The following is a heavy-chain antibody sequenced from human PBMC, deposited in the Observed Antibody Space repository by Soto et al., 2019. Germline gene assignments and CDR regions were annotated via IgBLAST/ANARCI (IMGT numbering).Heavy chain of an antibody. CDR3: AKGGISSGWYALGSDFDY. Sequence: EVQLLESGGGLVQLGGSLRLSCAASGFTFSSYAMSWVRQAPGKGLEWVSAISGSGGSTYYADSVKGRFTISRDNSKNTLYLQMNSLRAEDTAVYYCAKGGISSGWYALGSDFDYWGQGTLVTVSS. CDR2: ISGSGGST. V-gene: IGHV3-23*01. CDR1: GFTFSSYA. J-gene: IGHJ4*02. D-gene: IGHD6-19*01.